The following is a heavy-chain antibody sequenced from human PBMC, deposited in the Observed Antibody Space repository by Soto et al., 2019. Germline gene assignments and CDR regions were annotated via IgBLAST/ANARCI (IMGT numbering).Heavy chain of an antibody. CDR3: ARHCSGATCFPGMDV. Sequence: VGSLRLSCAASGFILKDFTLDWVLRAPGKGLEWVSSISGSGYISYADSLRGRVTISRDNAKKSLYLQIISLRAEDAAVYYCARHCSGATCFPGMDVWGLGTTVTVSS. V-gene: IGHV3-21*01. CDR1: GFILKDFT. D-gene: IGHD2-15*01. J-gene: IGHJ6*02. CDR2: ISGSGYI.